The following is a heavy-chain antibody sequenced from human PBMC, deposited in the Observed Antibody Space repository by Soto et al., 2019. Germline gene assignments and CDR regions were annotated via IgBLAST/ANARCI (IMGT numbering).Heavy chain of an antibody. V-gene: IGHV4-4*07. J-gene: IGHJ5*02. CDR3: TRGPPRVQWFDP. Sequence: SETLSLTCTVSGGSISSYYWSCIRQPAGKGLEWIGRIYFTGSTNYNPSLKSRVTMSLDTSRNQFSLKLSSVTAADTAVYYCTRGPPRVQWFDPWGLGTLVTVSS. CDR2: IYFTGST. CDR1: GGSISSYY.